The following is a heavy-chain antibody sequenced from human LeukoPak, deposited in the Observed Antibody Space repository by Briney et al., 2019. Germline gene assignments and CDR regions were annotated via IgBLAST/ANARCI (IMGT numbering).Heavy chain of an antibody. Sequence: ASVKVSCKASGYTFTSYYMHWVRQAPAQGLEWMGIINPSGGSTSYAQKFQGRVTMTRDTSTSTVYMELSSLRSEDTAVYYCAADSSGINAFDIWGQGTMVTVSS. CDR2: INPSGGST. CDR3: AADSSGINAFDI. CDR1: GYTFTSYY. D-gene: IGHD3-10*01. J-gene: IGHJ3*02. V-gene: IGHV1-46*01.